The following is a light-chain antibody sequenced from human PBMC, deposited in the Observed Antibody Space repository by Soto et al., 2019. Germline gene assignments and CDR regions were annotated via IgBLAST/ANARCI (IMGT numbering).Light chain of an antibody. Sequence: DIVMTQSPDSLAVSLGERATINCKSSQSVLYSSTNKKYLAWYQQRPGQPPKLLIYWASTRESGVPDRFSGRGSGTDFTLTITSLQADDVAVYYCQQYESTPPTFGQGTKLAIK. J-gene: IGKJ2*01. CDR3: QQYESTPPT. V-gene: IGKV4-1*01. CDR2: WAS. CDR1: QSVLYSSTNKKY.